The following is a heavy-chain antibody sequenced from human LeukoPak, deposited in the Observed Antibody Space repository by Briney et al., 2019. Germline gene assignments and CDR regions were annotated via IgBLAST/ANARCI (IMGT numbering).Heavy chain of an antibody. CDR1: GFTFSSYG. D-gene: IGHD3-22*01. CDR3: AKAGYYYDSSGYYYYYYYMDV. Sequence: GGSLRLSCAASGFTFSSYGMSWVRQAPGKGLEWVSAISGSGGSTYYADSVKGRFTISRDNSKNTLYLQMNSLRAEDTAVYYCAKAGYYYDSSGYYYYYYYMDVWGKGTTVTISS. CDR2: ISGSGGST. V-gene: IGHV3-23*01. J-gene: IGHJ6*03.